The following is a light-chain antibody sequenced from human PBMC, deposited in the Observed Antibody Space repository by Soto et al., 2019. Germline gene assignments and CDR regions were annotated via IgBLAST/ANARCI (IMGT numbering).Light chain of an antibody. CDR1: QSISWW. CDR2: DAS. V-gene: IGKV1-5*01. CDR3: QQYTSDPWT. Sequence: DIQMTQSPSTLYAFVGGRVTITCRASQSISWWSAWYQQRPGKAPKLLIYDASNLEIGVPSRLGGSGSGTEVTLTISSLQPEDYATYYCQQYTSDPWTFGQGTKVEIK. J-gene: IGKJ1*01.